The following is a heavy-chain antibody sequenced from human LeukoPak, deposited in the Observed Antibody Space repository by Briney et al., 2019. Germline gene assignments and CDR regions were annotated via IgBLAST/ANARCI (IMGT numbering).Heavy chain of an antibody. CDR3: ATPMVRGVVQDY. CDR1: GGSISSSSYY. J-gene: IGHJ4*02. V-gene: IGHV4-39*07. CDR2: IYYSGST. Sequence: PSETLSLTCTVSGGSISSSSYYWGWIRQPPGKGLEWIGSIYYSGSTYYNPSLKSRVTISVDTSKNQFSLKLSSVTAADTAVYYCATPMVRGVVQDYWGQGTLVTVSS. D-gene: IGHD3-10*01.